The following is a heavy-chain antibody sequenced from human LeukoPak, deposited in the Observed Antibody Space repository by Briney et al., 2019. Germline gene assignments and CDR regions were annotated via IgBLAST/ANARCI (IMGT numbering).Heavy chain of an antibody. CDR2: TYYRSKWYN. Sequence: SQTLSLTCAISGDSFSSNSAAWNWIRQSPSRGVEWLGSTYYRSKWYNDYAVSVKSRITINPDTSKNQFSLQLNSVTPEDTAVYYCARAGDTMVRGAAFDIWGQGTMVTVSS. CDR1: GDSFSSNSAA. CDR3: ARAGDTMVRGAAFDI. D-gene: IGHD3-10*01. V-gene: IGHV6-1*01. J-gene: IGHJ3*02.